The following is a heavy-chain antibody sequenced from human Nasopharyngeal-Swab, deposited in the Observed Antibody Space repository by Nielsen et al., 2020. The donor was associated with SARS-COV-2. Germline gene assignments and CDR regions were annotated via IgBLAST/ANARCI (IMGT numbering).Heavy chain of an antibody. CDR1: GFTFSSYW. CDR2: INSDGSST. D-gene: IGHD3-3*01. J-gene: IGHJ6*02. V-gene: IGHV3-74*01. Sequence: GESLKISCAASGFTFSSYWMHWVRQAPGKGLAWVSRINSDGSSTSYADSVKGRFTISRDNAKNTLYLQMNSLRAEDTAVYYCARDLRFFTPSNYYYYGMDVWGQGTTVTVSS. CDR3: ARDLRFFTPSNYYYYGMDV.